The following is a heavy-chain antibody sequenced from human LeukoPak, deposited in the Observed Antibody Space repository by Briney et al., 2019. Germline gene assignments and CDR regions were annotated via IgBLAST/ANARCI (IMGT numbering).Heavy chain of an antibody. CDR3: ARAPPFYDFLHSGVDY. CDR2: ISYDGSNK. CDR1: GFTFSSYA. D-gene: IGHD3-3*01. J-gene: IGHJ4*02. V-gene: IGHV3-30-3*01. Sequence: GGSLRLSCAASGFTFSSYAMHWVRQAPGKGLEWVAVISYDGSNKYYADSMKGRFTISRDNSKNTLYLQMNSLRAEDTAVYYCARAPPFYDFLHSGVDYWGQGTLVTVSS.